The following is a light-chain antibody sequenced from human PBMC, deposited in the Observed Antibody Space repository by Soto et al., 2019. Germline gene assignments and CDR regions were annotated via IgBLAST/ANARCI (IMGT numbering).Light chain of an antibody. CDR1: QSISDN. V-gene: IGKV3-15*01. J-gene: IGKJ3*01. CDR2: GAS. Sequence: EVVMTQSPDILSVSPGGRATLSCSASQSISDNLAWYKQKPGQAPRLLMYGASTRATGVPARFTGTGSGTEFTLTINSLQSEDFAVYYCHHYKIWPPTFGPGTKVDIK. CDR3: HHYKIWPPT.